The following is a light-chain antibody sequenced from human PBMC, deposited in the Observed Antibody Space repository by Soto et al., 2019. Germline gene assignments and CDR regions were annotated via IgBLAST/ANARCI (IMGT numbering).Light chain of an antibody. CDR3: QQYNSYSPT. Sequence: DIQMTQSPSTLSASVGDRVTITCRASQTISSWLAWYQQKSGKAPTLLIYKASSLESGVPSRFSGSGSGTEFTLTISSLQPDDFATYFCQQYNSYSPTFGQGTKVEIK. J-gene: IGKJ1*01. V-gene: IGKV1-5*03. CDR2: KAS. CDR1: QTISSW.